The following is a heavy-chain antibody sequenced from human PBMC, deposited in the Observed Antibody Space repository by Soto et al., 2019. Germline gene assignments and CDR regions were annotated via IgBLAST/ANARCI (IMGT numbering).Heavy chain of an antibody. CDR3: ARDFSSSRRFSYYYGMDV. CDR1: GFTFSSYG. CDR2: IRYDGSNK. J-gene: IGHJ6*02. D-gene: IGHD6-6*01. V-gene: IGHV3-33*01. Sequence: GGSLRLSCAASGFTFSSYGMHWVRQAPGKGLEWVAVIRYDGSNKYYADSVKGRFTISRDNSKNTLYLQMNSLRAEDTAVYYCARDFSSSRRFSYYYGMDVWGQGTTVTVSS.